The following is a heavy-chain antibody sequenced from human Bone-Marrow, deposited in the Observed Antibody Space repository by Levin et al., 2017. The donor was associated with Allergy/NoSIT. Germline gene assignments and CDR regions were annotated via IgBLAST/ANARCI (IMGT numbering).Heavy chain of an antibody. V-gene: IGHV3-7*01. D-gene: IGHD6-19*01. CDR2: IKQDGSEK. J-gene: IGHJ4*02. CDR1: GFTFSSYW. CDR3: ARECLAVAVFDY. Sequence: LSLTCAASGFTFSSYWMSWVRQAPGKGLEWVANIKQDGSEKYYVDSVKGRFTISRDNAKNSLYLQMNSLRAEDTAVYYCARECLAVAVFDYWGQGTLVTVSS.